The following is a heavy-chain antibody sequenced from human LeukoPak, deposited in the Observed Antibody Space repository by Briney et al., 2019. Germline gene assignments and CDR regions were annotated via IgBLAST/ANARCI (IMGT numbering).Heavy chain of an antibody. V-gene: IGHV3-30*04. D-gene: IGHD2-2*01. CDR3: ARGSYCSSTSCYDGYFDY. Sequence: HGRSLRLSCAASGFTFSSYAMHWVRQAPGKGLEWVAVISYDGSNKYYADSVKGRFTISRDNSKNTLYLQMNSLRAEDTAVYYCARGSYCSSTSCYDGYFDYWGQGTLVTVSS. CDR2: ISYDGSNK. CDR1: GFTFSSYA. J-gene: IGHJ4*02.